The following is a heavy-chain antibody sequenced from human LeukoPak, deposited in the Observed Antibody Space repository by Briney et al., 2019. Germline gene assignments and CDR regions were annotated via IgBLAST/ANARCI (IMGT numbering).Heavy chain of an antibody. CDR3: ARDGYEWDPYYFDY. V-gene: IGHV3-21*01. D-gene: IGHD5-12*01. CDR1: GFTFSSYS. Sequence: GGSLRLSCAASGFTFSSYSMNWVRQAPGKGLEWVSSISSSTSYIYYADSVKGRFTISRDNAKNSLYLQMNSLRAEDTAVYYCARDGYEWDPYYFDYWGQGTLVTVSS. J-gene: IGHJ4*02. CDR2: ISSSTSYI.